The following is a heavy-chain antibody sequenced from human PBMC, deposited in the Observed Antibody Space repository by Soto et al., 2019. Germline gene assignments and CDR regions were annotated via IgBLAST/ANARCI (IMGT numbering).Heavy chain of an antibody. CDR3: ARVKGDSSGNYYFDY. CDR2: INPNSGGT. V-gene: IGHV1-2*02. Sequence: SVEVPCKASGYTFTGYYMHWVRQAPGQGLEWMGWINPNSGGTNYAQKFQGRVTMTRDTSISTAYMELSRLRSDDTAVYYCARVKGDSSGNYYFDYWGQGTLVTVSS. J-gene: IGHJ4*02. D-gene: IGHD6-19*01. CDR1: GYTFTGYY.